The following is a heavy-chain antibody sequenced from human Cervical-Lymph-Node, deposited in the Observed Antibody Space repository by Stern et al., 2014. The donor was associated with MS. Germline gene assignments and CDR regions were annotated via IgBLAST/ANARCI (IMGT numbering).Heavy chain of an antibody. CDR3: ASSGTTDTY. D-gene: IGHD1-7*01. CDR2: INPNSGAT. CDR1: GHTFTGFH. V-gene: IGHV1-2*06. Sequence: QVQLVQSGAAVKKPGASVKVSRKTSGHTFTGFHLHWVRQAPGQGLEWTGRINPNSGATNYAQKFQGSVVMTRDTSISTAYLELSSLRSDDTAVYYCASSGTTDTYWGQGTLVIVSS. J-gene: IGHJ4*02.